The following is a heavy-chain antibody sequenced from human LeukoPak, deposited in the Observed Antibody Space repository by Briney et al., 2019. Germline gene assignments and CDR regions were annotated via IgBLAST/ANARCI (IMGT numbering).Heavy chain of an antibody. CDR1: GYTFTSYD. D-gene: IGHD2-15*01. CDR2: MNPNSGNT. Sequence: ASVKVSCKASGYTFTSYDINWVRQATGQGLKWMGWMNPNSGNTGYAQKFQGRVTMTRNTSISTAYMELSSLRSEDTAVYYCARGQGVAATGGMDVWGQGTTVTVSS. V-gene: IGHV1-8*01. J-gene: IGHJ6*02. CDR3: ARGQGVAATGGMDV.